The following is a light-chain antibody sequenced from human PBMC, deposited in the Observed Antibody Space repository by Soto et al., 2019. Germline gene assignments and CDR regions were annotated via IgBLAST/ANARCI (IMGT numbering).Light chain of an antibody. CDR1: QSIGSS. Sequence: EVVMTQSPATLSVSPGERGTLSCRATQSIGSSLAWYQQRPGQPPRLLIYAASTRATGIPARFSGSGSGTEFTLTISSLQSEDFAVYYCQQYRDWPLTFGGGAKVEIK. J-gene: IGKJ4*01. CDR2: AAS. CDR3: QQYRDWPLT. V-gene: IGKV3-15*01.